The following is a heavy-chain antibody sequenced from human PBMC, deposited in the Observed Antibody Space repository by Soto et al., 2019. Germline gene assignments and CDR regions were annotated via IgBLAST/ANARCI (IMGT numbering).Heavy chain of an antibody. V-gene: IGHV3-23*01. CDR1: GFDFRIYA. CDR3: AKALRPDGRYDFDY. J-gene: IGHJ4*02. Sequence: EVQLLESGGGLAQAGGSLRLSCAASGFDFRIYAMNWVRQAPGKGLEWVAVMIGDGTSWDYADSVRGRFTISRDNSKNTLYLQMNSLRAEDTAVYYCAKALRPDGRYDFDYWGQGTLVTVSS. CDR2: MIGDGTSW. D-gene: IGHD1-26*01.